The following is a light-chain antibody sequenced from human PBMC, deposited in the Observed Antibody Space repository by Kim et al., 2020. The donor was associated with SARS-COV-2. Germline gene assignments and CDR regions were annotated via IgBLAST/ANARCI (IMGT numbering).Light chain of an antibody. J-gene: IGKJ2*03. CDR2: AAY. Sequence: DIQMTQSPSSLSASVGDRVTITCRASQSISSYLNWYQQKPGKAPKLLIYAAYSLQSGVPSSFSGSGSGTDFTLTISSLQPEELATYYFQQSYSTQYSCGQGTKLEI. CDR1: QSISSY. V-gene: IGKV1-39*01. CDR3: QQSYSTQYS.